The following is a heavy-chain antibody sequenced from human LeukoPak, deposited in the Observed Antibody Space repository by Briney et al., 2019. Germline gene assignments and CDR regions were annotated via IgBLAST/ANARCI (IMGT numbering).Heavy chain of an antibody. V-gene: IGHV3-21*01. J-gene: IGHJ4*02. D-gene: IGHD2-2*01. CDR2: ISSSSSYI. Sequence: PGGSLRLSCAASGFTFSSYSMNWVRQAPGKGLEWVSSISSSSSYIYYADSVKGRFTISRDNAKNSLYLQMNSLRAEDTAVYYCARGYCSSTSCLTYYFDYWGQGTLVTVSS. CDR3: ARGYCSSTSCLTYYFDY. CDR1: GFTFSSYS.